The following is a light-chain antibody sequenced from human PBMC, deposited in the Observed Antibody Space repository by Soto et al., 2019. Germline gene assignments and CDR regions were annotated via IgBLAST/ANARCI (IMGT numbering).Light chain of an antibody. V-gene: IGKV1-33*01. CDR3: QQYDNLPLT. CDR2: AAS. CDR1: QDISNY. Sequence: DIQMTQSPSSLSASVGDRVTITWQASQDISNYLSWYQQKPGKAPKLLIYAASNLETGVPSTFSGSGSGTDFTFTISTLQPEDIATYYCQQYDNLPLTFGGGTKVDIK. J-gene: IGKJ4*01.